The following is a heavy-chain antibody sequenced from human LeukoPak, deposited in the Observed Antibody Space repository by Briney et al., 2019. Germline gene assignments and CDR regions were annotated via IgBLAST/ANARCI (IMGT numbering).Heavy chain of an antibody. J-gene: IGHJ4*02. V-gene: IGHV1-2*02. CDR3: ARPRYCTNGVCYPIFDH. D-gene: IGHD2-8*01. Sequence: ASVKVSCKASGYTFTGYYMHWVRQAPGQGLEWMGWINPNSGGTNYAQKFQGRVTMTRDTSISTAYMELSRLRSDDTAVYYCARPRYCTNGVCYPIFDHWGQGTLVTVSS. CDR2: INPNSGGT. CDR1: GYTFTGYY.